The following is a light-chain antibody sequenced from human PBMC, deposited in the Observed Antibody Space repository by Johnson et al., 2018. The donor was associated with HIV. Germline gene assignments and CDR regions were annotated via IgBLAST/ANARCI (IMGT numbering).Light chain of an antibody. CDR1: SSNIGNNY. CDR3: GTWDNSLSTGGV. J-gene: IGLJ1*01. Sequence: QSVLTQPPSVSAAPGQKVTISCSGSSSNIGNNYVSWYQHLPGTAPKLLIYENNKRPSGIPDRFSGSKSGPSATLGITGLQTGDEADYYCGTWDNSLSTGGVFGTGTKVTVL. CDR2: ENN. V-gene: IGLV1-51*02.